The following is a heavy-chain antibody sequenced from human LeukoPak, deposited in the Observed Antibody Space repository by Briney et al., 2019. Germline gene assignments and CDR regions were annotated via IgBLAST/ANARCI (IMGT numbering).Heavy chain of an antibody. CDR2: IPYDGSNK. V-gene: IGHV3-30*04. CDR3: ARDDQLLYPYGMDV. D-gene: IGHD2-2*02. Sequence: GRSLRLSCAASGFTFSSYAMHWVRQAPGKGLEWVAVIPYDGSNKYYADSVKGRFTISRDNSKNTLYLQMNSLRAEDTAVYYCARDDQLLYPYGMDVWGQGTTVTVSS. CDR1: GFTFSSYA. J-gene: IGHJ6*02.